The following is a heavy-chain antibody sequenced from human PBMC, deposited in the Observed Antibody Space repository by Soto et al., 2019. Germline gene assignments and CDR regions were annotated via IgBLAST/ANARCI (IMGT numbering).Heavy chain of an antibody. D-gene: IGHD1-26*01. V-gene: IGHV1-2*02. CDR3: ARTSGGYSYNGMDV. J-gene: IGHJ6*02. CDR2: INPKSGDT. CDR1: GYTFTGYY. Sequence: QEQLVPSGAEVKQTGASVKVSCKASGYTFTGYYIHWVRQAPGQGLEWMGWINPKSGDTKYAQKFQGRVTGTRDTSISTAYLELSRLRADDTAVYYCARTSGGYSYNGMDVWGQGTTVTVSS.